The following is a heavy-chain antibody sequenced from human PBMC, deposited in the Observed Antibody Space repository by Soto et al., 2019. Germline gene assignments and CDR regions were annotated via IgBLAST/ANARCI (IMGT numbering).Heavy chain of an antibody. D-gene: IGHD6-13*01. V-gene: IGHV5-51*01. J-gene: IGHJ6*02. CDR1: GYSFTSYG. Sequence: GESLKISWKGSGYSFTSYGIGWVRQMPGKGLELMGIIYPGDSDTRYSPSFQGQVTISADKSISTAYLQWSSLKASDTAMYYCARTAAAGKYYYGTDVWGQGTTVTVSS. CDR2: IYPGDSDT. CDR3: ARTAAAGKYYYGTDV.